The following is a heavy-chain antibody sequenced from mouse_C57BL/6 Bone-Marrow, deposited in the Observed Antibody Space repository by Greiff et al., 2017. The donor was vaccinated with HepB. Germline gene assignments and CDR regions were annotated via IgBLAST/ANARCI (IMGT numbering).Heavy chain of an antibody. Sequence: EVHLVESGGGLVKPGGSLKLSCAASGFTFSSYAMSWVRQTPEKRLEWVATISDGGSYTYYPDNVKGRFTISRDNAKNNLYLQMSHLKSEDTAMYYCARDRRENAYWGQGTLVTVSA. V-gene: IGHV5-4*01. CDR1: GFTFSSYA. J-gene: IGHJ3*01. CDR2: ISDGGSYT. CDR3: ARDRRENAY.